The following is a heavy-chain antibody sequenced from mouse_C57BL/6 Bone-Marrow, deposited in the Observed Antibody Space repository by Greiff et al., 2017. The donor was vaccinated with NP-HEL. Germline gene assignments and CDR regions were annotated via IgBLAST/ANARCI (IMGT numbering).Heavy chain of an antibody. CDR2: IYIGNGYT. CDR1: GYTFTSYG. J-gene: IGHJ3*01. Sequence: VQLQQSGAELVRPGSSVKMSCKTSGYTFTSYGINWVKQRPGQGLEWIGYIYIGNGYTEYNEKFKGKATLTSDTSSSTAYMQLSSLKSEDSAIDVCARAYYGSERAWFAYWGQGTLVTVSA. CDR3: ARAYYGSERAWFAY. V-gene: IGHV1-58*01. D-gene: IGHD1-1*01.